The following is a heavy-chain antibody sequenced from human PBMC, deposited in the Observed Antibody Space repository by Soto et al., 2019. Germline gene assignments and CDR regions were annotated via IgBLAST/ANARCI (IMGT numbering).Heavy chain of an antibody. V-gene: IGHV1-18*01. D-gene: IGHD2-15*01. CDR1: GYTFTSYG. CDR3: ARDLGYCSGGSCSRRDY. CDR2: ISAYNGNT. Sequence: ASVKVSCKASGYTFTSYGISWVRQAPGQGLEWMGWISAYNGNTNYAQKLQGGVTMTTDTSTSTAYMELRSLRSDGTAVYYCARDLGYCSGGSCSRRDYWGQGTLVTVSS. J-gene: IGHJ4*02.